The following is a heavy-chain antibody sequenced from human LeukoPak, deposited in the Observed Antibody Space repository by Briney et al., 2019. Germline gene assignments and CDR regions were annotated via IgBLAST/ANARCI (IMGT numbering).Heavy chain of an antibody. J-gene: IGHJ6*03. V-gene: IGHV1-18*01. D-gene: IGHD3-3*01. Sequence: ASVKVSCKASGYTFTSYAISWVRQAPGQGLEWMGWISVYNGNTNYVQKLQGRVTMTTDTSTNTAYMELRSLRSDDTAVYYCARGLTIFGVKSYYYYMDVWGKGTTVTVSS. CDR3: ARGLTIFGVKSYYYYMDV. CDR1: GYTFTSYA. CDR2: ISVYNGNT.